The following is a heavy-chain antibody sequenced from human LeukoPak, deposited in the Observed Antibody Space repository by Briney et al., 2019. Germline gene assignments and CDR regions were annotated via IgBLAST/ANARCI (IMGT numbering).Heavy chain of an antibody. CDR3: AKDAQRGFDYSNSLEY. Sequence: PGRSLTLSCAATGFTFNHYAMHWVRQAPGKGLERVAVIWSDATNRYYADSVKGRFTISRDDAGKTLYLQMSSLRPEDTGVYYCAKDAQRGFDYSNSLEYWGQGTPVTVSP. CDR2: IWSDATNR. J-gene: IGHJ4*02. V-gene: IGHV3-33*06. D-gene: IGHD4-11*01. CDR1: GFTFNHYA.